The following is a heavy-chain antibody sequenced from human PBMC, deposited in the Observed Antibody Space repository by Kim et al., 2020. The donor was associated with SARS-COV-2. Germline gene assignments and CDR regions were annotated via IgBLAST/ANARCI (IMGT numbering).Heavy chain of an antibody. J-gene: IGHJ5*02. Sequence: SVKVSCKASGGTFSSYAISWVRQAPGQGLEWMGGIIPIFGTANYAQKFQGRVTITADEATSTAYMELSSLRSEDTAVYYCAFRSSYCSSTSCYLRWFDPWGQGTLVTVSS. CDR2: IIPIFGTA. V-gene: IGHV1-69*13. CDR1: GGTFSSYA. CDR3: AFRSSYCSSTSCYLRWFDP. D-gene: IGHD2-2*01.